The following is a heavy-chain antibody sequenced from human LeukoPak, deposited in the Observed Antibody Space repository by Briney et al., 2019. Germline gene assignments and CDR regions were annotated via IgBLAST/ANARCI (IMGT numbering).Heavy chain of an antibody. CDR3: AKDQIEGSYYYGSGEY. Sequence: GGSLRLSCAASGFTFSSYGMSWVRQAPGKGLEWVSAISGSGGSTYYADSVKGRFTISRDNSKNTLYLRMNSLRAEDTAVYYCAKDQIEGSYYYGSGEYWGQGTLVTVSS. V-gene: IGHV3-23*01. CDR2: ISGSGGST. CDR1: GFTFSSYG. D-gene: IGHD3-10*01. J-gene: IGHJ4*02.